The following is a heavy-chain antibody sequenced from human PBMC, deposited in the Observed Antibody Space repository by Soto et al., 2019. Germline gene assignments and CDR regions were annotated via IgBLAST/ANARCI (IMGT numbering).Heavy chain of an antibody. CDR2: IYYSGST. Sequence: SETLSLTCTVSGGSTSSYYWSWLRQPPGKGLEWIGYIYYSGSTNYNPSLKSRVTISVDTSKNQFSLKLSSVIAADTAVYYCARGAPLRYYDILTGIDYWGQGTLVTVSS. V-gene: IGHV4-59*01. J-gene: IGHJ4*02. CDR1: GGSTSSYY. D-gene: IGHD3-9*01. CDR3: ARGAPLRYYDILTGIDY.